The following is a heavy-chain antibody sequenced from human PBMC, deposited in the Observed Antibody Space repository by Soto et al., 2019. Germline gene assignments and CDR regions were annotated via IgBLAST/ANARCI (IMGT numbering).Heavy chain of an antibody. CDR1: GGSISSGDYY. Sequence: QVQLQESGPGLVKPSQTLSLTCTVSGGSISSGDYYWSWIRQPPGKGLEWIGYIYYRGRTYYNPSLKMRVTISVDTSKNQFSLKLGSVTAADTAVYYCARERSVSSAPPRYYYGLDVWGQGTTVTVSS. V-gene: IGHV4-30-4*01. CDR2: IYYRGRT. CDR3: ARERSVSSAPPRYYYGLDV. D-gene: IGHD2-15*01. J-gene: IGHJ6*02.